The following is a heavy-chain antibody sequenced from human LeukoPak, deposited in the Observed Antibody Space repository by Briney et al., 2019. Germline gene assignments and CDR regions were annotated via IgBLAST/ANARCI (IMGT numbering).Heavy chain of an antibody. CDR1: GLTFDDYA. D-gene: IGHD3-22*01. Sequence: GGSLRLSCAASGLTFDDYAMHWVRQAPGKGLEWVSGISWNSGSIGYADSVKGRFTISRDNAKNSLYLQMNSLRAEDTALYYCAKDKDYYDSSGYYDYWGQGTLVTVSS. V-gene: IGHV3-9*01. J-gene: IGHJ4*02. CDR2: ISWNSGSI. CDR3: AKDKDYYDSSGYYDY.